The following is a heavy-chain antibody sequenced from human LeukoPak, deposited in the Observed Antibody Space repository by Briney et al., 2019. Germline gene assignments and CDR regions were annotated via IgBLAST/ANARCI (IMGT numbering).Heavy chain of an antibody. Sequence: GGSLRLSCAASGFTFSTYNMNWVRQAPGKGLEWVSYISSSTSTIYYADSVQGRFTISRDNAKNSLYLQMNSLRGEDTAVYYCARDGWKYYDTSGYFDCWGQGTLVTVSS. V-gene: IGHV3-48*01. CDR2: ISSSTSTI. CDR1: GFTFSTYN. CDR3: ARDGWKYYDTSGYFDC. J-gene: IGHJ4*02. D-gene: IGHD3-22*01.